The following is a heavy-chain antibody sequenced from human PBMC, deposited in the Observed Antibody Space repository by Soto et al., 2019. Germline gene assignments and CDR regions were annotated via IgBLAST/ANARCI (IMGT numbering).Heavy chain of an antibody. CDR3: ARDRGAGWYEIDN. CDR2: IRGATGNT. Sequence: QVQIVQSGAGVKRPGTSVRVSCKASGYTFTSFALHWVRQAPGQRLEWLGWIRGATGNTQSSQNFQGRLTITRDTAASTAYMELGSLTPEDTAVYYCARDRGAGWYEIDNWGQGTLVTVSA. D-gene: IGHD6-19*01. CDR1: GYTFTSFA. V-gene: IGHV1-3*01. J-gene: IGHJ4*02.